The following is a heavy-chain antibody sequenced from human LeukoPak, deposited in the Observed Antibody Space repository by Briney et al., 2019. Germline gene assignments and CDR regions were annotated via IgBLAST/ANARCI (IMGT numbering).Heavy chain of an antibody. V-gene: IGHV3-23*01. CDR3: ARSPLYGSGSYYPDYYYGMDV. J-gene: IGHJ6*02. CDR2: ISGSGGST. Sequence: GGSLRLSCAASGFTFSSNAMSWVRQAPGKGLEWVSYISGSGGSTYYADSVKGRFTISRDNSKNTLYLQMNSLRAEGTAVYYCARSPLYGSGSYYPDYYYGMDVWGQGTTVTISS. CDR1: GFTFSSNA. D-gene: IGHD3-10*01.